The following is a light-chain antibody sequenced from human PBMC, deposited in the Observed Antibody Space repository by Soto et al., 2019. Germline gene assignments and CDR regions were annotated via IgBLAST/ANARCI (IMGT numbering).Light chain of an antibody. CDR3: MKGTYWPRLT. CDR2: KVS. V-gene: IGKV2-30*01. Sequence: DVVMTQSPLSLPVTLGQPASISCRSSQSLVYSDGNTYLNWFHQRPGQSPRRLIYKVSNRDSGVPDRFSGSGSGTDFSLKISRVEAEGVGVYYCMKGTYWPRLTGGGGTKVEIK. J-gene: IGKJ4*01. CDR1: QSLVYSDGNTY.